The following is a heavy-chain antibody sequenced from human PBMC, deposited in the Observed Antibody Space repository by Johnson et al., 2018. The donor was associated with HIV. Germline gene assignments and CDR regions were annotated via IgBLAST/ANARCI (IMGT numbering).Heavy chain of an antibody. D-gene: IGHD1-26*01. Sequence: VQLVESGGGVVQPGGSLRLSCAASGFTFSSYWMSWVRQAPGKGLEWVANIKQDGSEKYYADSAKGRFTISRDNSKNTLYLQMSSLRAEDTAVYYCAKDMRPVRGWGGGSYRGVSDAFDIWGQGTMVTVSS. CDR1: GFTFSSYW. J-gene: IGHJ3*02. CDR3: AKDMRPVRGWGGGSYRGVSDAFDI. V-gene: IGHV3-7*01. CDR2: IKQDGSEK.